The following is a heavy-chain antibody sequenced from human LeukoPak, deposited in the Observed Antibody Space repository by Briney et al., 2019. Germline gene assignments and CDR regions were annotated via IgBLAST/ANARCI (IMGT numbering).Heavy chain of an antibody. Sequence: PGGSLRLSCAASGFTLSSYDMHWVRQIPGKGLEWVAVISYDEKTEVYADSVKGRFTIFRDHSKNTLFLQMNSLRPEDTAVYSCASLYQLLLRGPYFDYWGRGTLVTVSS. CDR1: GFTLSSYD. CDR2: ISYDEKTE. D-gene: IGHD2-2*01. CDR3: ASLYQLLLRGPYFDY. J-gene: IGHJ4*02. V-gene: IGHV3-30*04.